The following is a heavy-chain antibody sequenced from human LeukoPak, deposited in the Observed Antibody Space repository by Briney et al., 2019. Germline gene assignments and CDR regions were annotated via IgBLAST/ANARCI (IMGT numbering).Heavy chain of an antibody. CDR2: IDGGGTT. V-gene: IGHV3-53*01. CDR1: GFTANGNY. CDR3: AGTMVRGVMSFDY. D-gene: IGHD3-10*01. J-gene: IGHJ4*02. Sequence: GGSLRLSSAASGFTANGNYMNWVLQAPVNWLEWVSVIDGGGTTYYADSVKGRFTISRDNSKNTVYLQMNSLRAEDTAVYYCAGTMVRGVMSFDYWGQGTLVTVSS.